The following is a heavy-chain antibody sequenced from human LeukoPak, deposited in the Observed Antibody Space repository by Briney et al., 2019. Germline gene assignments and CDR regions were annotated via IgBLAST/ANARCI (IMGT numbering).Heavy chain of an antibody. J-gene: IGHJ6*03. CDR3: ARDPHDFWSGYYYYYYYYMDV. D-gene: IGHD3-3*01. CDR1: GFTFSSYG. CDR2: IRYDGSNK. Sequence: GGSLRLSCAASGFTFSSYGMHWVRQAPGKGLEWVAVIRYDGSNKYYADSVKGRFTISRDNSKNTLYLQMNSLRAEDTAVYYCARDPHDFWSGYYYYYYYYMDVWGKGTTVTVSS. V-gene: IGHV3-33*01.